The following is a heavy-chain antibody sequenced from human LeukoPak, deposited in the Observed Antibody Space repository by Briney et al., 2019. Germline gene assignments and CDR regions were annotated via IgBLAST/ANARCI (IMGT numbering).Heavy chain of an antibody. Sequence: GGSLRLSCAASGFTFSSYSLNWVRQAPGKGLEWVSSISSSSSYIYYADSVKGRFTISRDNAKNSLYLQMNSLRAEDMAVYYCATLRDGYNYAFDIWGQGTMVTVSS. J-gene: IGHJ3*02. CDR2: ISSSSSYI. D-gene: IGHD5-24*01. CDR3: ATLRDGYNYAFDI. CDR1: GFTFSSYS. V-gene: IGHV3-21*01.